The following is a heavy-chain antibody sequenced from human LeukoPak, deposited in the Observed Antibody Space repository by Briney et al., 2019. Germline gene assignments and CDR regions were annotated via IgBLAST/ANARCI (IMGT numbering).Heavy chain of an antibody. CDR3: ASQDYYDSSRDGAFDI. D-gene: IGHD3-22*01. CDR2: INSDGSST. J-gene: IGHJ3*02. Sequence: PGGSLRLSCAASGFTFSSYWMHWVRQAPGKGLVWVSRINSDGSSTSYADSVKGRFTISRDNAENTLYLQMNSLRAEDTAVYYCASQDYYDSSRDGAFDIWGQGTMVTVSS. CDR1: GFTFSSYW. V-gene: IGHV3-74*01.